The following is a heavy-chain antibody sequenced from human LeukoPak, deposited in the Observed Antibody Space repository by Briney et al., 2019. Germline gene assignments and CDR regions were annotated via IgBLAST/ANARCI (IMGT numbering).Heavy chain of an antibody. D-gene: IGHD6-19*01. CDR1: GGSISSGGYY. V-gene: IGHV4-31*03. J-gene: IGHJ6*02. CDR3: ARELGAVAGTRPMPGDYYYGMDV. CDR2: IYYSGST. Sequence: PSETLSLTCTVSGGSISSGGYYWSWIRQHPGKGLEWIGYIYYSGSTYYNPSLKSRVTISVDTSKNQFSLKLSSVTAADTAVYYCARELGAVAGTRPMPGDYYYGMDVWGQGTTVTVSS.